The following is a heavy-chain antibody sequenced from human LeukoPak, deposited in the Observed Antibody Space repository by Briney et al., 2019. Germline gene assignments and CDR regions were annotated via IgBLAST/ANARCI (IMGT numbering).Heavy chain of an antibody. J-gene: IGHJ4*02. Sequence: ASVKVSCKASGGTFSSYAISWVRQAPGQGLEWMGGINPIFGTANYAQKFQGRVTITADESTSTTYRELSSRRSENTAVYYCARAPYYDILTGRRGGYYFDYWGQGTLVTVSS. CDR3: ARAPYYDILTGRRGGYYFDY. D-gene: IGHD3-9*01. CDR1: GGTFSSYA. V-gene: IGHV1-69*01. CDR2: INPIFGTA.